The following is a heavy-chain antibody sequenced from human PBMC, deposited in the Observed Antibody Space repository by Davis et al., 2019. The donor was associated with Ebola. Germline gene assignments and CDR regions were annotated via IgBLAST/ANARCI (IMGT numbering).Heavy chain of an antibody. D-gene: IGHD1-26*01. J-gene: IGHJ6*02. V-gene: IGHV4-61*01. CDR1: GGSVSSGSYY. CDR2: IYYSGST. CDR3: ARGGYSGSYFSHYYYYGMDV. Sequence: PSETLSLTCTVSGGSVSSGSYYWSWIRQPPGKGLEWIGYIYYSGSTNYNPSLKSRVTISVDTSKNQFSLKLSSVTAADTAVYYCARGGYSGSYFSHYYYYGMDVWGQGTTVIVSS.